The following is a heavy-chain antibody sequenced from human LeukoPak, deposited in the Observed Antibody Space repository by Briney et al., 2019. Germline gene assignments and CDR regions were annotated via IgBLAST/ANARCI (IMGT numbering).Heavy chain of an antibody. D-gene: IGHD6-19*01. J-gene: IGHJ4*02. CDR1: GYTFTGQY. CDR2: INPNSGGA. V-gene: IGHV1-2*02. Sequence: ASVKVSCKASGYTFTGQYMHWVRQAPGQGLEWMGWINPNSGGANSAQKFQGRVTMTRDTSISTAYMEVSRLRSDDTAVYYCAREGSGWYGNFDYWGQGTLVTVSS. CDR3: AREGSGWYGNFDY.